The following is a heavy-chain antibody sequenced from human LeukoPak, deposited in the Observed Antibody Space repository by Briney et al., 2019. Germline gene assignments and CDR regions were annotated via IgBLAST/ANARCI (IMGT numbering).Heavy chain of an antibody. Sequence: GSSVKLSCNTAVYRCTTWETNWVRKAAGQGLEWMGWVHPNSGNTAYAQKFQGRVTMTRDTSISTAYMELSGLRFDDTAVYFCARGPRNDPWGQGTLVSAFS. D-gene: IGHD1-14*01. J-gene: IGHJ5*02. CDR3: ARGPRNDP. V-gene: IGHV1-8*01. CDR2: VHPNSGNT. CDR1: VYRCTTWE.